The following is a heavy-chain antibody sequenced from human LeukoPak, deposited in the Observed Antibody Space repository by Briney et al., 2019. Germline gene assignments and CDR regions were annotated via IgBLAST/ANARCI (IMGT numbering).Heavy chain of an antibody. CDR1: GYTFTSYA. D-gene: IGHD2-15*01. V-gene: IGHV7-4-1*02. Sequence: GASVKVSCKASGYTFTSYAMNWVRQAPGQGLEWMGWINTNTGNPTYAQGFTGRFVFSLDTSVSTAYLQISSLKAEDTAVYYCATYYCSGGSCYSQPFDPWGQGTLVTVSS. CDR2: INTNTGNP. J-gene: IGHJ5*02. CDR3: ATYYCSGGSCYSQPFDP.